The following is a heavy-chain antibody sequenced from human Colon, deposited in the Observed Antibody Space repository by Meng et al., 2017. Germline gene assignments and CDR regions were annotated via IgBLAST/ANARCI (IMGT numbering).Heavy chain of an antibody. CDR3: AKGPLGWLVPPIDY. J-gene: IGHJ4*02. D-gene: IGHD6-19*01. Sequence: EVQLVESGGGLVQPGGSLRLACAASGFTFSSYWMHWVRQAPGKGLVWVSRINSDGSSTSYADSMKGQFTISRDNAKNTLYLQMNSLRAEDTAVYYCAKGPLGWLVPPIDYWGQGTLVTVSS. CDR1: GFTFSSYW. V-gene: IGHV3/OR16-13*01. CDR2: INSDGSST.